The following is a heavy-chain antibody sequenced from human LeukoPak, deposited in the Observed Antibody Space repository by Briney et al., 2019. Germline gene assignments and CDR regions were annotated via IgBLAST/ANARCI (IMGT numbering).Heavy chain of an antibody. CDR3: VRGDIDY. J-gene: IGHJ4*02. CDR1: GYTFASYY. Sequence: ASVKVSCKASGYTFASYYVDWVRQAPGQGLEWMVVINPGGGSTSYAQKFQCRVTMTRDTAKSTVYVELSRLRFEDTAAHSCVRGDIDYWGQGTLVTVSS. V-gene: IGHV1-46*01. CDR2: INPGGGST.